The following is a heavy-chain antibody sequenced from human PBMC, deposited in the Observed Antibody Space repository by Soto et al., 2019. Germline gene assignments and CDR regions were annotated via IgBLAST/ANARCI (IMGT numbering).Heavy chain of an antibody. V-gene: IGHV1-8*02. Sequence: QVQVVQSGAEVKKPGASVKVSCKASGYTFTSYDINWVRQAPGQGLEWMGWMSPNSGKTGYAQKFQGRVTMTRNISASTAYMELSSLRSEDTAVYYCARTHILAGPVATVHFYYFMDVWGKGTTLIVSS. CDR1: GYTFTSYD. CDR3: ARTHILAGPVATVHFYYFMDV. J-gene: IGHJ6*03. D-gene: IGHD2-2*01. CDR2: MSPNSGKT.